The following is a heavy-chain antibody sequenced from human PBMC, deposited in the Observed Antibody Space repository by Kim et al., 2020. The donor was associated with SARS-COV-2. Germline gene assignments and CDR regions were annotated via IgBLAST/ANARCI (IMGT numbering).Heavy chain of an antibody. CDR1: GFGFSEYS. Sequence: GGSLRLSCAASGFGFSEYSMSWVRQAPGKGLEWISYISPSSGNIYYAESVKGRFTISRDDAKNTLYLQMKSLRAEDTAVYYCVNGFSSSGAGDWGQGTLVTVS. V-gene: IGHV3-21*01. D-gene: IGHD1-26*01. J-gene: IGHJ4*02. CDR3: VNGFSSSGAGD. CDR2: ISPSSGNI.